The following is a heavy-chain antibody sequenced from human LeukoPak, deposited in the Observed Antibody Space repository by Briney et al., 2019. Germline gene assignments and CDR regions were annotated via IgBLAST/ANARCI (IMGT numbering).Heavy chain of an antibody. D-gene: IGHD3-16*01. V-gene: IGHV1-18*01. CDR2: SSTYNGNT. Sequence: ASVKVSCKTSGYIFTSYGISWVRQAPGLGLEWMGWSSTYNGNTNYAQKFRGRVTMTTDTSTSTAYMELRSLTSDDTAVYYCARVEGGGRRGYWFDPWGQGTLVTVSS. CDR1: GYIFTSYG. CDR3: ARVEGGGRRGYWFDP. J-gene: IGHJ5*02.